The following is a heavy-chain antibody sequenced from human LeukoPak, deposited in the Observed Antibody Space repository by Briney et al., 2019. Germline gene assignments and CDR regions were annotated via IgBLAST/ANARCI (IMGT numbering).Heavy chain of an antibody. Sequence: PGRSLRLSCTASGFTFGDYAMSWVRQAPGKGLEWVGFIRSKASGGTTEHTASVKGRFTISRDDSKSIAYLQMNSLITEDTAVYYCTRGYSIDYWGQGTQVTVSS. D-gene: IGHD4-11*01. J-gene: IGHJ4*02. CDR2: IRSKASGGTT. CDR1: GFTFGDYA. CDR3: TRGYSIDY. V-gene: IGHV3-49*04.